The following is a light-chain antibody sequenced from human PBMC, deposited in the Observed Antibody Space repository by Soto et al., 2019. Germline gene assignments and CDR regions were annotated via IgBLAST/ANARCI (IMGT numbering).Light chain of an antibody. J-gene: IGKJ4*01. V-gene: IGKV3D-20*02. CDR3: QQRNNWSSVT. CDR2: AAS. CDR1: QTVSSSY. Sequence: EVVVTQSPGTLSLSPGDRATLSCRASQTVSSSYLAWYQQKPGQAPRLLIYAASSRATGIPDRFSGSGSGADFTLTISSLEPEDFALYYCQQRNNWSSVTFGGGTKVDIK.